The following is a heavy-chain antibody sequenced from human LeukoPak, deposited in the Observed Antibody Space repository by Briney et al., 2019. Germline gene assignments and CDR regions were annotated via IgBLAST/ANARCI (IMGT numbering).Heavy chain of an antibody. D-gene: IGHD3-16*01. Sequence: GASVKVSCKASGYTFTGYYMHWVRQAPGQGLEWMGWNNPNSGGTNYAQKFQGRVTMTRDTSISTAYMELSRLRSDDTAVYYCARDHHSYYDYVWGSYDYWGQGTLVTVSS. CDR1: GYTFTGYY. CDR3: ARDHHSYYDYVWGSYDY. CDR2: NNPNSGGT. V-gene: IGHV1-2*02. J-gene: IGHJ4*02.